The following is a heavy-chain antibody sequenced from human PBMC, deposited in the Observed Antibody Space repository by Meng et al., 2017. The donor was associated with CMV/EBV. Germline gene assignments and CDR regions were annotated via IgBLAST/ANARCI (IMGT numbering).Heavy chain of an antibody. CDR2: INHSGST. D-gene: IGHD2-2*01. J-gene: IGHJ1*01. Sequence: SETLSLTCAVYGGSFSGYYWSWIRQPPGKGLEWIGEINHSGSTNYNPSLKSRVTISVDTSKNQFSLKLSSVTAADTAVYYCARGMRYCSSTSCRRNKNAEYFQHWGPGTLVTVSS. CDR3: ARGMRYCSSTSCRRNKNAEYFQH. CDR1: GGSFSGYY. V-gene: IGHV4-34*01.